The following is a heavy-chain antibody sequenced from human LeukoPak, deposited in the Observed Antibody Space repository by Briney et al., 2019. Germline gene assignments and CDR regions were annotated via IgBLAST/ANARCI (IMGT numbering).Heavy chain of an antibody. D-gene: IGHD1-26*01. Sequence: ASVKVSCKASGYTFTSYGISWVRQAPGQGLEWMGWISAYNGNTNYAQELQGRVTMTTDTSTSTAYMELRSLRSEDTAVYYCARDNSVGDYAWWFDPWGQGTLVTVSS. CDR2: ISAYNGNT. CDR1: GYTFTSYG. J-gene: IGHJ5*02. V-gene: IGHV1-18*01. CDR3: ARDNSVGDYAWWFDP.